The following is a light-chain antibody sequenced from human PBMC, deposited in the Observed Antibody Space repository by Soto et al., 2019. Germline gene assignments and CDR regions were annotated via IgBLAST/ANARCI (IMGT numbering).Light chain of an antibody. Sequence: AIQLTQSPSSLSASVGDRVTITCRASQGISSALAWYQQKPGKAPKLLIYDASSLESGVPSRFSDSGSGTDLTLTISSLQPEDFATYYCQQFNSFPRTFGQGTKLEIK. CDR1: QGISSA. CDR3: QQFNSFPRT. CDR2: DAS. V-gene: IGKV1-13*02. J-gene: IGKJ2*02.